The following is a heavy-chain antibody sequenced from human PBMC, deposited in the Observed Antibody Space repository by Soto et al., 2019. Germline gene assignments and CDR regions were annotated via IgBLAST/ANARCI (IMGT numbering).Heavy chain of an antibody. CDR1: GGSFSGYY. J-gene: IGHJ4*02. CDR3: ARGRAARLLLSRSVAGSNFDY. D-gene: IGHD6-6*01. Sequence: SETLSLTCAVYGGSFSGYYWSWIRPPPGKGLEWIGEINHSGSTNYNPSLKSRVTISVDTSKNQFSLKLSSVTAADTAVYYCARGRAARLLLSRSVAGSNFDYWGQGTLVTVSS. V-gene: IGHV4-34*01. CDR2: INHSGST.